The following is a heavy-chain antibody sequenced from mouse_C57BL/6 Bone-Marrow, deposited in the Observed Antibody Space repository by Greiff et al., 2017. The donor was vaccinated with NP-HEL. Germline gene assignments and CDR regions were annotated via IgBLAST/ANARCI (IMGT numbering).Heavy chain of an antibody. CDR2: IDPNSGGT. V-gene: IGHV1-72*01. D-gene: IGHD1-1*01. CDR1: GYTFTSYW. Sequence: VQLQQPGAELVKPGASVKLSCKASGYTFTSYWMHWVKQRPGRGLEWIGRIDPNSGGTKYNEKFKSKATLTVDKPSSTAYMQLSSLTSEDSAVYYCARVRSDYYGSSYGYAMDYWGQGTSVTVSS. J-gene: IGHJ4*01. CDR3: ARVRSDYYGSSYGYAMDY.